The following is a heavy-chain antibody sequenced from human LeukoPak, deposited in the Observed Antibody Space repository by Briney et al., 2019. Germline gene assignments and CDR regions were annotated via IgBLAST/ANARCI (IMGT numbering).Heavy chain of an antibody. D-gene: IGHD3-22*01. CDR3: ARAKTSIVVVTNFDY. CDR2: IWYDGSNK. J-gene: IGHJ4*02. CDR1: GFTFSSYG. Sequence: PGRSLRLSCAASGFTFSSYGMHWVRQAPGKGLEWVAVIWYDGSNKYYADSVKGRFTISRDNSKNTLYLQMNSLRAEGTAVYYCARAKTSIVVVTNFDYWGQGTLVTVSS. V-gene: IGHV3-33*01.